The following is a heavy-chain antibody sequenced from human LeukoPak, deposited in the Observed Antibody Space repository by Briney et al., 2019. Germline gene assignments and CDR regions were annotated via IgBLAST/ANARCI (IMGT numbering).Heavy chain of an antibody. D-gene: IGHD5-24*01. J-gene: IGHJ5*02. CDR2: IWYDGSNK. CDR1: GFTFSSYG. CDR3: ARAGGDGYNSNWFDP. V-gene: IGHV3-33*01. Sequence: GGSLRLSCVASGFTFSSYGMHWVRQAPGKGLEWVADIWYDGSNKYYGDSVKGRFTISRDNSKNTLYLQLNSLRAEDTAVYYCARAGGDGYNSNWFDPWGQGTLVTVSS.